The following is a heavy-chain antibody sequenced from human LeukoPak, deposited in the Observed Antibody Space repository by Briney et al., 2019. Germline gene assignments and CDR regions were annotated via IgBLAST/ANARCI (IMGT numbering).Heavy chain of an antibody. CDR2: IIPIFGTA. CDR1: GGTFSSYA. V-gene: IGHV1-69*05. CDR3: ARARYSSSWEGPYYFDY. J-gene: IGHJ4*02. D-gene: IGHD6-13*01. Sequence: SVKVSCKASGGTFSSYAMSWVRQAPGQGLEWMGRIIPIFGTANYAQMFQGRVTITTDECTSTAYMELRSLRSDDTAVYYCARARYSSSWEGPYYFDYWGQGTLVTVSS.